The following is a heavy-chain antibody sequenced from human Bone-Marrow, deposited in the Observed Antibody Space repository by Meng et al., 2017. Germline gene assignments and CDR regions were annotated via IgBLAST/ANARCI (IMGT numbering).Heavy chain of an antibody. V-gene: IGHV4-34*01. CDR3: ARDNTMIGSFDY. Sequence: VQVQQWGGGLLKPSETRSLTCPVYGGSFSGYYWSWIRQPPGKGLEWIGEINHSGSTNYNPSLKSRVTISVDTSKNQFSLKLSSVTAADTAVYYCARDNTMIGSFDYWGQGTLVTVSS. D-gene: IGHD3-22*01. J-gene: IGHJ4*02. CDR2: INHSGST. CDR1: GGSFSGYY.